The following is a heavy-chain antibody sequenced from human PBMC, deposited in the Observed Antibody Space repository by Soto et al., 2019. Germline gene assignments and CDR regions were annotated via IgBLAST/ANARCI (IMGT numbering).Heavy chain of an antibody. CDR3: ALSSGGTYYYYGMDV. V-gene: IGHV1-18*01. J-gene: IGHJ6*02. Sequence: QVQLVQSGAEVKKPGASVKVSCKASGYTFTSYGISWVRQAPGQGLEWMGWISAYNGNTNYAQKLQGRVTMTTDTATSTAYMELRSLISDDTDVYYCALSSGGTYYYYGMDVWGQGTTVTDSS. CDR1: GYTFTSYG. CDR2: ISAYNGNT. D-gene: IGHD2-15*01.